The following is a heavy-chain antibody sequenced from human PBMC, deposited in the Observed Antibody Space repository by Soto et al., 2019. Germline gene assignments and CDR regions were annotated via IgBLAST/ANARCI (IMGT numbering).Heavy chain of an antibody. CDR2: IYYSGST. V-gene: IGHV4-59*01. D-gene: IGHD3-22*01. Sequence: PSETLSLTCTVSGGSISSYYWSWIRQPPGKGLEWIGYIYYSGSTNYNPSLKSRVTISVDTSKNQFSLKLSSVTAADTAVYYCASARYYYDSSGYQGHYYYGMDVWGQGTTVTVSS. J-gene: IGHJ6*02. CDR3: ASARYYYDSSGYQGHYYYGMDV. CDR1: GGSISSYY.